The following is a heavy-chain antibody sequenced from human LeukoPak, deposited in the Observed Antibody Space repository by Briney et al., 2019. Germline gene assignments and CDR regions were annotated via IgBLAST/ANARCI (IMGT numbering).Heavy chain of an antibody. CDR3: ARGTSAYDAFDI. CDR1: GGSISSGGYA. Sequence: SQTLSLSCAVYGGSISSGGYARSWIRQPPVEGLEWIGYIYHSVCTYYNPSLKSRVTISDERSKNGFALKEICVTAAYTAVYYCARGTSAYDAFDIWGQGTMVTVYS. J-gene: IGHJ3*02. V-gene: IGHV4-30-2*01. CDR2: IYHSVCT. D-gene: IGHD3-16*01.